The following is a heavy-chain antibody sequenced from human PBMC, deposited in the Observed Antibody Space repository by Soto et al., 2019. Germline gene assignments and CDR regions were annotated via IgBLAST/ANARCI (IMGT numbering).Heavy chain of an antibody. D-gene: IGHD3-22*01. CDR2: ISDDGGAT. V-gene: IGHV3-23*01. J-gene: IGHJ4*02. CDR1: GFTFSRSA. Sequence: EVQLLESGGELVQPGGSLRLSCVASGFTFSRSAMTWVRQAPGQGLEWVSGISDDGGATYYADSVKGRFPMSRDTSENTLFLLTNSLRAEDTAVYYCAHGKGHDSSGYYHPVADYWGQGTLVTVSS. CDR3: AHGKGHDSSGYYHPVADY.